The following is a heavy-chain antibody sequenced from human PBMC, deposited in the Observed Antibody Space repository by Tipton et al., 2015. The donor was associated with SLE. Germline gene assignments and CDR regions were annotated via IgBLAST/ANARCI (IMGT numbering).Heavy chain of an antibody. CDR3: ARDSFWSGYYYYYYYMDV. D-gene: IGHD3-3*01. CDR2: IYTGGKT. Sequence: FLRLSCAASGFTVSSNYMSWVRQAPGKGLEWVSVIYTGGKTYYADSVKGRFTLSRDGSKNTLYLQMSSLRAEDTAVYYCARDSFWSGYYYYYYYMDVWGKGTTVTVSS. V-gene: IGHV3-53*05. CDR1: GFTVSSNY. J-gene: IGHJ6*03.